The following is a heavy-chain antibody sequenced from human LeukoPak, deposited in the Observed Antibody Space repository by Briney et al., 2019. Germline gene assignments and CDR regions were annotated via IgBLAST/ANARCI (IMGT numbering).Heavy chain of an antibody. V-gene: IGHV4-39*01. Sequence: PSETLCLTCTVSGGSISSSSYYWGWIRQPPGKGLDWIGSIYYSGSTYYNPSLKSRVTISVDTSKNQFSLRLSSVTAADTAVYYCARGGRPFDYWGPGTLVTVSS. CDR1: GGSISSSSYY. J-gene: IGHJ4*02. D-gene: IGHD1-1*01. CDR3: ARGGRPFDY. CDR2: IYYSGST.